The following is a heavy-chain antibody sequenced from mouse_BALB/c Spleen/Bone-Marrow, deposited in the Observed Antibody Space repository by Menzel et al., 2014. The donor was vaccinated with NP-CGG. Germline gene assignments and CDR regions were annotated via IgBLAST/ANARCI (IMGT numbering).Heavy chain of an antibody. CDR2: IHPSDTET. CDR3: ARLEGNYGSTFAY. D-gene: IGHD1-1*01. V-gene: IGHV1-61*01. CDR1: GYSFTSYW. J-gene: IGHJ3*01. Sequence: QVQLQQSGAELVRPGASVKLSCEASGYSFTSYWMNWVKQRPGQGLEWIGMIHPSDTETRLNQRFKDKATLTVDKSSSTAYTQLSSPTSEDSAVYYCARLEGNYGSTFAYWGQGTLVTVSA.